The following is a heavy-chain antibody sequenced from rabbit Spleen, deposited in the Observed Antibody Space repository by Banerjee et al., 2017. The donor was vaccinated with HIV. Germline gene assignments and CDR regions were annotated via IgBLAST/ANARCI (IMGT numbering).Heavy chain of an antibody. D-gene: IGHD2-1*01. CDR1: GFTLSSSYW. CDR2: ISGGSSGST. CDR3: VRDQAGDADYGPYYLNL. J-gene: IGHJ4*01. Sequence: QEQLEESGGDLVKPEGSLTLTCTASGFTLSSSYWIWWVRQAPGKGLEWIACISGGSSGSTGYASWVNGRFTISSHNAQNTLYLQLSSLTAADTATYFCVRDQAGDADYGPYYLNLWGPGTLVTVS. V-gene: IGHV1S45*01.